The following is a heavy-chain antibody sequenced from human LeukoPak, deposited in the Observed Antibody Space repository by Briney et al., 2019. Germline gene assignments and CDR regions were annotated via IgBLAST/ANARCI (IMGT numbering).Heavy chain of an antibody. CDR3: TRGIDGYNSDFDY. J-gene: IGHJ4*02. CDR1: GFTFGDYA. Sequence: GGSLRLSCTASGFTFGDYAMSWVRQAPGKWLEWVGFIRSKAYGGTTEYAASVKGRFTISRDDSKSIAYLQMNSLKTEDTAVYYCTRGIDGYNSDFDYWGQGTLVTVSS. V-gene: IGHV3-49*04. CDR2: IRSKAYGGTT. D-gene: IGHD5-24*01.